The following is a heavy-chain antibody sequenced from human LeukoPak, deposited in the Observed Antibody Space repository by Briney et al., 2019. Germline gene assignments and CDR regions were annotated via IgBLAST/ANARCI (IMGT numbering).Heavy chain of an antibody. CDR3: ARYSNHVDYFDS. J-gene: IGHJ4*02. V-gene: IGHV4-59*02. CDR1: GDSVSSHY. CDR2: VYYTGTS. Sequence: SETLSLTCTVSGDSVSSHYWSWIRQPPGKGLEWIAYVYYTGTSNYNPSLKSRATISIDTSKNQFSLKLISVTAADTAVYYCARYSNHVDYFDSWGQGTLVTVSS. D-gene: IGHD4-11*01.